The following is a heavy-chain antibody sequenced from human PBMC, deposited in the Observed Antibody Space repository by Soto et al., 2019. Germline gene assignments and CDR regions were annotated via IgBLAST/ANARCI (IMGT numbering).Heavy chain of an antibody. D-gene: IGHD3-10*01. CDR2: IYHSGST. J-gene: IGHJ6*02. V-gene: IGHV4-38-2*01. CDR3: ARGGLGESGSSYYYYGMDV. CDR1: GYSISSGYY. Sequence: SETLSLTCAVSGYSISSGYYWGWIRQPPGKGLEWIGSIYHSGSTYYNPSLKSRVTISVDTSKNQFSLKLSSVTAADTAVYYCARGGLGESGSSYYYYGMDVWGQGTTVTV.